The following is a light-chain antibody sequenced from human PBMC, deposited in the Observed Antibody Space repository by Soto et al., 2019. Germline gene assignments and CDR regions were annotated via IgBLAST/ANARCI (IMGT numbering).Light chain of an antibody. CDR3: SSYSSTTTLI. CDR1: SSDVGDYPY. Sequence: QSLLTHLASVSGSPGQSITISRTDTSSDVGDYPYASWYQHHPVKVPKLIIYEVTKRPSAVTSRFSGSKSENTASLTITGLQAEDEADYYCSSYSSTTTLIFGSWTTVTVL. V-gene: IGLV2-14*01. CDR2: EVT. J-gene: IGLJ1*01.